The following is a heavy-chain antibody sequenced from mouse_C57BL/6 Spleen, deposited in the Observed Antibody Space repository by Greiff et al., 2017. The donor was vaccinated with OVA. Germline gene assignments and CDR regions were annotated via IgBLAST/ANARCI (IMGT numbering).Heavy chain of an antibody. CDR3: GRRGTNWEWDFDD. V-gene: IGHV1-18*01. D-gene: IGHD4-1*01. CDR1: GYTFTDYN. CDR2: INPNNGGT. Sequence: EVKLVESGPELVKPGASVKIPCKASGYTFTDYNMDWVKQSHGKSLEWIGDINPNNGGTIYNQKFKGKATLTVDKSSSTAYMELRSLTSEDTAVYYGGRRGTNWEWDFDDWGTGTTVTVSA. J-gene: IGHJ1*03.